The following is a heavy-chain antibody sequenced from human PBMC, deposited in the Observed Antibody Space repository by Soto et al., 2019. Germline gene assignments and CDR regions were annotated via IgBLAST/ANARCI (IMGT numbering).Heavy chain of an antibody. Sequence: QITLKESGPTLVKPTQTLTLTCTFSGFSLSTSGVGVGWIRQPPGKALEWLGIIYWDDDKRYRPSLKSRLTITKDTSKNQLVLTMTNMDPVDTATYYCAHLPWKQLWPRAPVVYWGQGIPVTVSS. V-gene: IGHV2-5*02. CDR3: AHLPWKQLWPRAPVVY. CDR2: IYWDDDK. CDR1: GFSLSTSGVG. D-gene: IGHD5-18*01. J-gene: IGHJ4*02.